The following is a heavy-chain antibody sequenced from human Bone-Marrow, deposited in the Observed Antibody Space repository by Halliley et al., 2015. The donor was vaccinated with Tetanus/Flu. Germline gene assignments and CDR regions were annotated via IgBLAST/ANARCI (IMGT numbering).Heavy chain of an antibody. CDR2: IWYDGSNK. D-gene: IGHD3-22*01. Sequence: SGFTFSHFGMHWVRQAPGKGLEWVAVIWYDGSNKYYADSVKGRFTISRDNAKNTLYLQMNSLGAEDTAVYYCARVSREYYDTTGRDPFDFWGQGTILTVSS. V-gene: IGHV3-33*01. CDR3: ARVSREYYDTTGRDPFDF. J-gene: IGHJ3*01. CDR1: GFTFSHFG.